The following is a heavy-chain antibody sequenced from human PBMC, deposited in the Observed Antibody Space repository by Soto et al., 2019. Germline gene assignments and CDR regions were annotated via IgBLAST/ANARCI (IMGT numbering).Heavy chain of an antibody. Sequence: SETLSLTCAVSGYSISSGYYLVWIRQPPGKGLEWIGSIYHSGSTYYNPSLKSRVTISVDTSKNQFSLKLSSVTAADTAVYYCARDEYYYDSSGYYLSAFDIWGQGTMFIVS. V-gene: IGHV4-38-2*01. CDR3: ARDEYYYDSSGYYLSAFDI. D-gene: IGHD3-22*01. CDR1: GYSISSGYY. CDR2: IYHSGST. J-gene: IGHJ3*02.